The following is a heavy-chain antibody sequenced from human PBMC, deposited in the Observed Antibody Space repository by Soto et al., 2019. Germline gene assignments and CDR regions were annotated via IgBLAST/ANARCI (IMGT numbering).Heavy chain of an antibody. CDR1: GYTFTSYA. Sequence: QVQLVQSGAEVKKPGASVKVSCKASGYTFTSYAMHWVRQAPGQRLDWMGWINAGNGNTKYSQKFQGRVTITRDTSASTAYMELSSLRSEDTAVYYCARDHPRTYYDFWSGYYNYWGQGTLVTVSS. CDR3: ARDHPRTYYDFWSGYYNY. CDR2: INAGNGNT. V-gene: IGHV1-3*01. J-gene: IGHJ4*02. D-gene: IGHD3-3*01.